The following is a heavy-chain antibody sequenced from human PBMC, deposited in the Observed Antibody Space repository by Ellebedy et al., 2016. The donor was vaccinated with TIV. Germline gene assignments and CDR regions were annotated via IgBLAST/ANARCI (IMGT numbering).Heavy chain of an antibody. CDR1: GDRVSSNSAA. J-gene: IGHJ6*02. CDR3: ARDSVQGGGNDWVRGPTYWYFYSGMDV. V-gene: IGHV6-1*01. D-gene: IGHD5-12*01. CDR2: TYYKSAWYH. Sequence: SQTLSLTCAISGDRVSSNSAAWNWIRQSPSRGLEWLGRTYYKSAWYHDYAESVKSRISINPDTSKNQFSLHLNSVTPDDSAVYYCARDSVQGGGNDWVRGPTYWYFYSGMDVWGQGTTVTVSS.